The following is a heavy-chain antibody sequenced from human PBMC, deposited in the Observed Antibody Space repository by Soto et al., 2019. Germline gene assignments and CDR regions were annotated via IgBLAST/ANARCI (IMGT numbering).Heavy chain of an antibody. V-gene: IGHV3-21*01. J-gene: IGHJ4*02. D-gene: IGHD2-15*01. CDR3: ARDRCSGGACYSFDY. CDR2: ISRSSSHI. CDR1: GFAFGSNS. Sequence: EVQLVESGGGLVKPGGSLRLSCAASGFAFGSNSMNWVRQAPGKGLEWVSSISRSSSHIYYADSVRGRFTISRDNAKNAMYLQMNSQRGEDTALYYCARDRCSGGACYSFDYWGQGTLVTVSS.